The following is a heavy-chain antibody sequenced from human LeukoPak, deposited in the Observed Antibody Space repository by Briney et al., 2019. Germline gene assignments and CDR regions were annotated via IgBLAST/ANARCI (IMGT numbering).Heavy chain of an antibody. J-gene: IGHJ4*02. D-gene: IGHD3-10*01. CDR2: INPSGGST. Sequence: ASVKVSCKASGYTFTSYYMHWVRQAPGQGLEWMGIINPSGGSTSYAQKFQGRVTMIRDTSTSTVYMELSSLRSEDTAVYYCARGGELAYWGWDRQTQYYFDYWGQGTLVTVSS. CDR3: ARGGELAYWGWDRQTQYYFDY. CDR1: GYTFTSYY. V-gene: IGHV1-46*01.